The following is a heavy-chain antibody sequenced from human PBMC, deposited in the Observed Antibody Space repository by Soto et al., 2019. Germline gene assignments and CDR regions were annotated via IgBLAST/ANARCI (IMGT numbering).Heavy chain of an antibody. D-gene: IGHD2-15*01. CDR1: GFTFSSYA. V-gene: IGHV3-30*04. Sequence: QVQLVESGGGVVQPGRSLRLSCAASGFTFSSYAMNWVRQAPGKGLEWVAIISYDGNNKYYADSVKGRFTISRDNSKNTLYLQMNSLRAEDTAVYYCARAGCDGGRCYTLVGLRYGMDVWGQGTTVAVSS. CDR2: ISYDGNNK. J-gene: IGHJ6*02. CDR3: ARAGCDGGRCYTLVGLRYGMDV.